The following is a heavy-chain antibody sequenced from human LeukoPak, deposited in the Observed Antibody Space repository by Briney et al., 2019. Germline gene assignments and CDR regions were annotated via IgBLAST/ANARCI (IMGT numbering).Heavy chain of an antibody. Sequence: GGSLRLSCAASGFTFSSYAMSWVRQAPGKGLEWVSAISGSGGGTYYADSVKGRFTISRDNSKNTLYLQMNSLRAEDTAVYYCAKSLAVAGLRGYWGQGTLVTVSS. D-gene: IGHD6-19*01. V-gene: IGHV3-23*01. CDR3: AKSLAVAGLRGY. J-gene: IGHJ4*02. CDR1: GFTFSSYA. CDR2: ISGSGGGT.